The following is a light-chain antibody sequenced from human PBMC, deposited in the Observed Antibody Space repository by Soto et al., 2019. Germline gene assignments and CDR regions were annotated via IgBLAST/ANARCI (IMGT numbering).Light chain of an antibody. CDR1: ETVTNNY. CDR2: VAS. V-gene: IGKV3-20*01. J-gene: IGKJ4*01. CDR3: QRYSNSPLT. Sequence: EVVLTQSPGSLSLSPGDRATLSCRANETVTNNYLAWYQQRPGQAPRLLIFVASSRATGIPDRFRGSGSGTDFTLTITRLEPEDFAVYYCQRYSNSPLTFGGGTKVDIK.